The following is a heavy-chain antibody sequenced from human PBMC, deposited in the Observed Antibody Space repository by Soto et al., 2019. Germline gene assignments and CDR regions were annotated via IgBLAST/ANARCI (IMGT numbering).Heavy chain of an antibody. CDR2: ISAYNGNT. J-gene: IGHJ4*02. D-gene: IGHD3-3*02. CDR3: ARDLGISIPGYYFDY. CDR1: GYTFTSYG. Sequence: GASVKVSCKASGYTFTSYGISWVRQAPGQGLEWMGWISAYNGNTNYAQKLQGRVTMTTDTSTSTAYMELRSLRSDDTAVYYCARDLGISIPGYYFDYWGQGTLVTVSS. V-gene: IGHV1-18*01.